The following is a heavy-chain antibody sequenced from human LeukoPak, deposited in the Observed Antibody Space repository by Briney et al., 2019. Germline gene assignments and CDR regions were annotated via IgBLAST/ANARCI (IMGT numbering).Heavy chain of an antibody. CDR3: AKTKWIQLWLPTTAFDY. V-gene: IGHV3-23*01. CDR1: GFTFSSYA. D-gene: IGHD5-18*01. CDR2: ISGSGGST. Sequence: GGSLRLSCAASGFTFSSYAMSWVRQAPGKGLEWVSAISGSGGSTYYADSVKGRFTISRDNSKNTLYLQMNSLRAEDTAVYYCAKTKWIQLWLPTTAFDYWGQGTLVTVSS. J-gene: IGHJ4*02.